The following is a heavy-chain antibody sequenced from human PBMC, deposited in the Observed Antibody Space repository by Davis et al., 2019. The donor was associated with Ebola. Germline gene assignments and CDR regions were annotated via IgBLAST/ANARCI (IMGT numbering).Heavy chain of an antibody. CDR1: GYSFTSYV. Sequence: AASVKVSCKASGYSFTSYVMHWVRQAPGQRLEWMGWINPGNGNIKYSQKLQGRVTITRDTSATTAYMELSSLRSEDTAVYYCAGEGQWLPYAFDIWGQGTLVTVSS. CDR2: INPGNGNI. V-gene: IGHV1-3*01. CDR3: AGEGQWLPYAFDI. D-gene: IGHD6-19*01. J-gene: IGHJ4*02.